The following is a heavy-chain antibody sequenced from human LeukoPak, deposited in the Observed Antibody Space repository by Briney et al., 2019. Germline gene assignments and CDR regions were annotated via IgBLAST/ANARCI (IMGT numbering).Heavy chain of an antibody. D-gene: IGHD6-13*01. Sequence: GGSPRLSCAASGFTFSSYDMHWIRQTTGKGLEWVSGIGIAGDTYHVDSVKGRFTISRENARNSLYLQMNSLRAGDTAVYYCVRASRAAAGEFDYWGQGTLVTVSS. CDR2: IGIAGDT. CDR1: GFTFSSYD. CDR3: VRASRAAAGEFDY. V-gene: IGHV3-13*01. J-gene: IGHJ4*02.